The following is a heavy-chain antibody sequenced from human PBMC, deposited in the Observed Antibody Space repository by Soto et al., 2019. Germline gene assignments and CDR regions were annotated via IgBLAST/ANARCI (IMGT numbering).Heavy chain of an antibody. CDR2: ISSSSSYI. Sequence: LRLSCAASGFTFSSYSMNWVRQAPGKGLEWVSSISSSSSYIYYADSVKGRFTISRDNAKNSLYLQMNSLRAEDTAVYYCARDYSSSGGMDVWGQGTTVTVSS. CDR1: GFTFSSYS. J-gene: IGHJ6*02. V-gene: IGHV3-21*01. CDR3: ARDYSSSGGMDV. D-gene: IGHD6-6*01.